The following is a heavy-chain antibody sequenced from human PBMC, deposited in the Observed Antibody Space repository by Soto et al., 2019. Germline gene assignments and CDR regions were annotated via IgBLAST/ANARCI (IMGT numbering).Heavy chain of an antibody. D-gene: IGHD5-18*01. Sequence: EVQVLESGGGLVQPGGSLRLSCAASGFTFSSYAMSWVRQAPGKGLEWVSAISGSGGSTYYADSVKGRFTISRENSRNTRYLQVNGLTAEDTAVYFCAKAIRAYSYGWEAFDIWGPGTMVTVSS. CDR3: AKAIRAYSYGWEAFDI. CDR2: ISGSGGST. V-gene: IGHV3-23*01. J-gene: IGHJ3*02. CDR1: GFTFSSYA.